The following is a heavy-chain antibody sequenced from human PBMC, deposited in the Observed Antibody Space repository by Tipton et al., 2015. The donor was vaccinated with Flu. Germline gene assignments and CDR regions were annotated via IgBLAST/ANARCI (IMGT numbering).Heavy chain of an antibody. V-gene: IGHV4-4*07. CDR1: GGSLSSFY. CDR2: VYSSGTT. Sequence: TLSLTCTVSGGSLSSFYWTWIRQSAGKGLEWIGRVYSSGTTNFNPSLKSRLTMSLDASKNQFSLTLNSVTAADTAVYCCARDRYDILTGSFSWFDPWGQGTLVTVSS. D-gene: IGHD3-9*01. CDR3: ARDRYDILTGSFSWFDP. J-gene: IGHJ5*02.